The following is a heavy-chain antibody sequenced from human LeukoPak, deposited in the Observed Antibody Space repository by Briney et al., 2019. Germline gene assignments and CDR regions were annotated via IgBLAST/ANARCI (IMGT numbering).Heavy chain of an antibody. V-gene: IGHV3-23*01. CDR2: ISGSGGGT. Sequence: PGGSLRLSCEASGFTFINYAMSWVRQAPGKGLQWISNISGSGGGTYYADSVKGRFTISRDNAKNSLYLQMNSLRAEDTAVYYCASFPIARGTHGVFDYWGQGTLVTVSS. CDR3: ASFPIARGTHGVFDY. CDR1: GFTFINYA. D-gene: IGHD3-10*01. J-gene: IGHJ4*02.